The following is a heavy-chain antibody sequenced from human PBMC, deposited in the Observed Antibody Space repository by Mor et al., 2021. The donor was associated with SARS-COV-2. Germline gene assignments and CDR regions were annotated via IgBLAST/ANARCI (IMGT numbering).Heavy chain of an antibody. CDR2: IYYSDST. V-gene: IGHV3-66*01. D-gene: IGHD2-21*01. J-gene: IGHJ3*02. Sequence: IVSNTYMTCVRHHPGKGLEWVSIIYYSDSTSYADSVRGRFIISRDNSKNTLYLQMNSLRAEDTAVYYCARVIVAAGGDAFDMWGQGTLV. CDR1: IVSNTY. CDR3: ARVIVAAGGDAFDM.